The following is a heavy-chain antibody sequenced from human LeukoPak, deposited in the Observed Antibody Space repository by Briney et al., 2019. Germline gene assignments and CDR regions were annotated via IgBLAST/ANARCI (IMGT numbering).Heavy chain of an antibody. CDR2: IYTSGST. CDR1: GGSLSSYY. V-gene: IGHV4-4*07. Sequence: SETLSLTCTVSGGSLSSYYWSWIRQPAGKGLEWIGRIYTSGSTNYNPSLKSRVTMSVDTSKNQFSLKLSSVTAADTAVYYCARDINWNDRDTNWFDPWGQGTLVTVSS. CDR3: ARDINWNDRDTNWFDP. D-gene: IGHD1-1*01. J-gene: IGHJ5*02.